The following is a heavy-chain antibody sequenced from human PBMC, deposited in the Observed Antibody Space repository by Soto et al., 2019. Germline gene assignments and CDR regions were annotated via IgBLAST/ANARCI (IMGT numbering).Heavy chain of an antibody. CDR3: ASNYLYYYGSGNTNYYGMDV. V-gene: IGHV1-69*13. CDR1: GGTFSSYA. J-gene: IGHJ6*02. CDR2: IIPIFGTA. D-gene: IGHD3-10*01. Sequence: ASVKVSCKASGGTFSSYAISWVRQAPGQGLEWMGGIIPIFGTANYAQKFQGRVTITADASTSTAYMELSSLRSDDTAVYYCASNYLYYYGSGNTNYYGMDVWGQGTTVTVSS.